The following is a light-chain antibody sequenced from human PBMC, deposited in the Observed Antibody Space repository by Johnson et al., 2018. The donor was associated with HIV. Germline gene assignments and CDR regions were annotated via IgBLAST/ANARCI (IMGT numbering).Light chain of an antibody. V-gene: IGLV1-51*01. Sequence: QSVLTQPPSVSAAPGQKVTISCSASSSNIVNIYISWYQHLPGTAPKLLIYDNTKRPSGVPDRFSGSKSGSSATLGITGLQTGDEADYYCATWDRSLSAGGVFGTGTKVTVL. CDR1: SSNIVNIY. J-gene: IGLJ1*01. CDR3: ATWDRSLSAGGV. CDR2: DNT.